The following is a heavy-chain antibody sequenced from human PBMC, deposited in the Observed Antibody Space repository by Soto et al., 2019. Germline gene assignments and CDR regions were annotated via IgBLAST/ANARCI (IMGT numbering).Heavy chain of an antibody. CDR2: INPSGGST. V-gene: IGHV1-46*01. J-gene: IGHJ6*01. Sequence: ASVKLSWKASGYAFTSYYMHWVRQAHKQGLEWMGIINPSGGSTNYAQKFQERVTVTRDISTSTAYMELSSLKSDDTAVYYCLAPFHDFWSGNAAMDVWGQGTTVTVSP. D-gene: IGHD3-3*01. CDR3: LAPFHDFWSGNAAMDV. CDR1: GYAFTSYY.